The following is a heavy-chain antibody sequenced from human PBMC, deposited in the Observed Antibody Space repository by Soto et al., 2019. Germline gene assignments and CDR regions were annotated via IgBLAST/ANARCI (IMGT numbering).Heavy chain of an antibody. CDR2: TIPVFNTA. D-gene: IGHD3-10*01. CDR3: ARGVYGSGNYYTGPSAFDI. V-gene: IGHV1-69*06. Sequence: QVQLEQSGAEVKKPGSSVKVSSKASGGTLSDHGVAWLRQAPGQGLEWMGGTIPVFNTAKYAQKFQGRVTVTADKFTNIAYMELSSLRSEDTAFYFCARGVYGSGNYYTGPSAFDICGQGTMVIVSS. CDR1: GGTLSDHG. J-gene: IGHJ3*02.